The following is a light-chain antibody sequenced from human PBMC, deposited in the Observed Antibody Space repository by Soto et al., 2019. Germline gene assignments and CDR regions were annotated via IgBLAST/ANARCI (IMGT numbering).Light chain of an antibody. J-gene: IGKJ4*01. V-gene: IGKV3-20*01. CDR3: QQYDTSPLT. CDR1: QWISCSY. Sequence: DTVLTQSPGTLPLSPGERATLSCRASQWISCSYLAWYQQRPGQGPRLLIHTASTRAAGIPDRFSGSESGTNFTLTISRLEPEDFAVYYCQQYDTSPLTFGGGTKVEIK. CDR2: TAS.